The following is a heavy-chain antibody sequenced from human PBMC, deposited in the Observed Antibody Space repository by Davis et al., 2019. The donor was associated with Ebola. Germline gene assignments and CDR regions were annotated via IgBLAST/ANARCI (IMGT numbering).Heavy chain of an antibody. CDR1: GFTFSSCG. CDR2: ISYDGNNQ. J-gene: IGHJ4*02. V-gene: IGHV3-30*18. D-gene: IGHD3-3*01. Sequence: GESLKISCAASGFTFSSCGMHWVRQTPGKGLEWVAIISYDGNNQYYADSVKGRFTISRDNSKNTLYLQMNSLKSGDTAMFYCAKGWSYLDYWGQGTLVSVSS. CDR3: AKGWSYLDY.